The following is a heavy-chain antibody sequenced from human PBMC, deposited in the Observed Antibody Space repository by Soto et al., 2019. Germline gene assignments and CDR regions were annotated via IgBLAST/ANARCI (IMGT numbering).Heavy chain of an antibody. Sequence: PSETLSFTCTVSGGSIDSYYWTWIRQPTGKGLEWIGYVYYTGTTTYSPSLKSRVTISVDTSMNQISLKLSSVTAADTAFYYCARLGGYYQSLETWGQGTLVTVSS. CDR1: GGSIDSYY. CDR3: ARLGGYYQSLET. J-gene: IGHJ5*02. CDR2: VYYTGTT. V-gene: IGHV4-59*08. D-gene: IGHD3-22*01.